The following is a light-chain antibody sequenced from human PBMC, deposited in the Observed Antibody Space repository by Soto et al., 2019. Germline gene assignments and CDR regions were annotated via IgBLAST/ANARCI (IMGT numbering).Light chain of an antibody. V-gene: IGKV3-11*01. CDR2: DAS. J-gene: IGKJ5*01. CDR3: QQRSNWPT. Sequence: EIVMTQSPATLSVSPWERATLSCRASQSVSSYLAGYQQKPGQAPRLLIYDASNRATGIPARFSGSGSGTDFTLTISSLEPEDFAVYYCQQRSNWPTFGQGTRLEIK. CDR1: QSVSSY.